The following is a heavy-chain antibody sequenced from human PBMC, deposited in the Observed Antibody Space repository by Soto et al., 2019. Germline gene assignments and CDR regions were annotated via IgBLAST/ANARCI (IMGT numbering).Heavy chain of an antibody. Sequence: QVQLVQSWAEVRKPGASVTVSCRSSGDSFNDYYIHWVRQAPGQGLEWMGWINPNSGVTKYAQKFQGWVSMTRDTSIRTVYMQLSRLRSDDTAVYYCARESGGATATLVYYYFYMDVWGTGTTVTVSS. CDR1: GDSFNDYY. D-gene: IGHD5-12*01. CDR3: ARESGGATATLVYYYFYMDV. J-gene: IGHJ6*03. V-gene: IGHV1-2*04. CDR2: INPNSGVT.